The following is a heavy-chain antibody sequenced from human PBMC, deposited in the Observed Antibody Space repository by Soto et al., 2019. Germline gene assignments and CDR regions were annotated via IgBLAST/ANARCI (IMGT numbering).Heavy chain of an antibody. CDR1: GGSISSYY. D-gene: IGHD3-10*01. Sequence: SETLSLTCTVSGGSISSYYWSWIRQPPGKGLEWIGYIYYSGSTNYNPSLKSRVTISVDTSKNQFSLKLSSVTAADTAVYYCVRDRNGSGAYPYWGQGTLVTVSS. J-gene: IGHJ4*02. CDR3: VRDRNGSGAYPY. CDR2: IYYSGST. V-gene: IGHV4-59*01.